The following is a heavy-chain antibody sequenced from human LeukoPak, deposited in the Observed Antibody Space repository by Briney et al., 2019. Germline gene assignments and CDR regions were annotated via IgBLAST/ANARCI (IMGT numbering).Heavy chain of an antibody. CDR1: GYTFTGYY. D-gene: IGHD4-23*01. Sequence: GASVKVSCKASGYTFTGYYMHWVRQAPGQGLEWMGWINPNSGGTNYAQKFQGRVTMTRDTSISTAYMELSRLRSDDTAVYYCARVRRIQWSAAFDVWGQGTMVTVSS. CDR2: INPNSGGT. V-gene: IGHV1-2*02. CDR3: ARVRRIQWSAAFDV. J-gene: IGHJ3*01.